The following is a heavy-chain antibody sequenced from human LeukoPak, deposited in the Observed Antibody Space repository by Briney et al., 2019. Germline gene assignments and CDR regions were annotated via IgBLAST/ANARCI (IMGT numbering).Heavy chain of an antibody. Sequence: PGGSLRLSCAASGFTFSSYGMHWVRQAPGKGLEWVAVISYDGSNKYYADSVKGRFTISRDNSKNTLYLQMNSLRAEDTAVYYCVKDAKRSFYDILPGYYRGDDRAPDYWGQGTLVTVSS. CDR1: GFTFSSYG. V-gene: IGHV3-30*18. J-gene: IGHJ4*02. D-gene: IGHD3-9*01. CDR3: VKDAKRSFYDILPGYYRGDDRAPDY. CDR2: ISYDGSNK.